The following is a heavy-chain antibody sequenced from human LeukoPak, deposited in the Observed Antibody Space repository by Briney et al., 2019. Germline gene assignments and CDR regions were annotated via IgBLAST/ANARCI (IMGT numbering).Heavy chain of an antibody. CDR2: ISGNSSTI. CDR3: ARTAYYDFWSGYYADNWFDP. D-gene: IGHD3-3*01. V-gene: IGHV3-48*04. CDR1: GFTFSSYC. Sequence: PGGSLRLSCAASGFTFSSYCMTWVRQAPGKGLEWVSYISGNSSTIYYADSVKGRFTISRDNAKNSLYLQMNSLRAEDTAVYYCARTAYYDFWSGYYADNWFDPWGQGTLVTVSS. J-gene: IGHJ5*02.